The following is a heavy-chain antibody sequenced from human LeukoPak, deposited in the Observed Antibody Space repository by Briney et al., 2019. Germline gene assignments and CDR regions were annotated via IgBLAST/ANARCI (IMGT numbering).Heavy chain of an antibody. V-gene: IGHV5-51*01. J-gene: IGHJ4*02. CDR3: ARQIGYSGYDASVDY. D-gene: IGHD5-12*01. CDR1: GYSFTSYW. Sequence: GESLKISCKGSGYSFTSYWIGWVRQMPGNGLEWMGIIYPGDSDTRYSPSFQGQVTISADKSISTAYLQWSSLKASDTAMYYCARQIGYSGYDASVDYWGQGTLVTVSS. CDR2: IYPGDSDT.